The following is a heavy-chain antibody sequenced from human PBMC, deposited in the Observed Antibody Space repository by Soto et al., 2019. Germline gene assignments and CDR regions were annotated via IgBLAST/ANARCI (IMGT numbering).Heavy chain of an antibody. J-gene: IGHJ3*02. CDR2: IYYSGST. CDR3: AREGGGYDGYAFDI. CDR1: GGSISSYY. V-gene: IGHV4-59*01. D-gene: IGHD5-12*01. Sequence: SETLSLTCTVSGGSISSYYWSWIRQPPGKGLEWIGYIYYSGSTDYNPSLKGRVTISVDTSKNQFSLKLSSVTAADTAVYYCAREGGGYDGYAFDIWGQGTMVTVSS.